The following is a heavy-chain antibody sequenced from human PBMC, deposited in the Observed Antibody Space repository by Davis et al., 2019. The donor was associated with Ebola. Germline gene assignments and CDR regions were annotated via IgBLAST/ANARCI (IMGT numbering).Heavy chain of an antibody. D-gene: IGHD4-17*01. Sequence: GESLKISCAASGFTFSSYAMSWVRQAPGKGLEWVSAISGSGGSTYYADSVKGRFTISRDNAKNSLYLQMNSLRDEDTAVYYCARDLTTVTSDWFDPWGQGTLVTVSS. J-gene: IGHJ5*02. CDR1: GFTFSSYA. CDR3: ARDLTTVTSDWFDP. CDR2: ISGSGGST. V-gene: IGHV3-23*01.